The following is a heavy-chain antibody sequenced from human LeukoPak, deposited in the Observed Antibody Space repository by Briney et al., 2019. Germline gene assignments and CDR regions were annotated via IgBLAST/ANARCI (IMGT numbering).Heavy chain of an antibody. CDR2: IYPGDSDT. CDR1: GYSFTSYW. Sequence: GESLQISCKCSGYSFTSYWIAWVRQMPGKGLEWMGIIYPGDSDTTYSPSFQGQVTISADKSITTAYLQWSSLKASDTAMYYCARQTSAWPYYFDYWGQGTLVTVSS. CDR3: ARQTSAWPYYFDY. V-gene: IGHV5-51*01. J-gene: IGHJ4*02. D-gene: IGHD6-19*01.